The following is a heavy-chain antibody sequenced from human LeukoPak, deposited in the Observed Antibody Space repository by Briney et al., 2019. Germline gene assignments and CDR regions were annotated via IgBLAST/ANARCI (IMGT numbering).Heavy chain of an antibody. CDR1: GFTFSNYW. CDR2: IKEDGSEK. V-gene: IGHV3-7*04. CDR3: ARDSQHLDFDH. J-gene: IGHJ4*02. D-gene: IGHD3-16*01. Sequence: GGSLRLSCAASGFTFSNYWMNWVRQAPGKGLEWVANIKEDGSEKYYVDSVKGRFTISRDNAKNSLYLQMDSLRAEDTAVYYCARDSQHLDFDHWGQGTLVTVSS.